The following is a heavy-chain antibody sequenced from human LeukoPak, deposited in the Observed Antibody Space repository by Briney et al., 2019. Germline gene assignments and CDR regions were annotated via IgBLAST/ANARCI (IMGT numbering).Heavy chain of an antibody. Sequence: KPSETLSLACAVYGGSFSGYYWSWIRQPPGKGLEWIGEINHSGSTNYSPSLKSRVTISVDTSKNQFSLKLSSVTAADTAVYYCARASSSSLFDYWGQGTLVTVSS. D-gene: IGHD6-6*01. CDR1: GGSFSGYY. CDR3: ARASSSSLFDY. CDR2: INHSGST. V-gene: IGHV4-34*01. J-gene: IGHJ4*02.